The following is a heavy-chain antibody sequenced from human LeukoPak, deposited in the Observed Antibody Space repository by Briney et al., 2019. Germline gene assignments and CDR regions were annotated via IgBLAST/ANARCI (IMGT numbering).Heavy chain of an antibody. D-gene: IGHD3-9*01. CDR1: GFTFSSYW. CDR2: INSDGSST. Sequence: GGSLRLSCAASGFTFSSYWMHWVRQAPGKGLVWVSRINSDGSSTSYADSVKGRFIISRDNAKNTLYLQMNSLRAEDTAVYYCARAEKEYYDILTGYYSGPYYFDYWGQGTLVTVSS. CDR3: ARAEKEYYDILTGYYSGPYYFDY. V-gene: IGHV3-74*01. J-gene: IGHJ4*02.